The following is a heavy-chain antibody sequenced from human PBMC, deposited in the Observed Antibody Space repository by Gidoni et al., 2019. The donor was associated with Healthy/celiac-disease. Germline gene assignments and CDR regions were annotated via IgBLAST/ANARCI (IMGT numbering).Heavy chain of an antibody. D-gene: IGHD2-15*01. J-gene: IGHJ2*01. V-gene: IGHV4-34*01. Sequence: QVQLQQWGAGLLKPSETLSLTCAVYGGSFSGYYWSWIRQPPGKGLEWIGEINHSGSTNYNPSLKSRVTISVDTSKNQFSLKLSSVTAADTAVYYCARVTRGYCSGGSCYSVSRRDWYFDLWGRGTLVTVSS. CDR3: ARVTRGYCSGGSCYSVSRRDWYFDL. CDR1: GGSFSGYY. CDR2: INHSGST.